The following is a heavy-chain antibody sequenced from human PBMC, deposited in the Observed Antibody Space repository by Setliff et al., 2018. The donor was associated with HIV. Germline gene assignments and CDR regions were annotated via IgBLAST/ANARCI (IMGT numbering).Heavy chain of an antibody. CDR1: GDSVSTGNSF. J-gene: IGHJ5*02. V-gene: IGHV4-39*01. CDR2: FSYNGGR. D-gene: IGHD2-15*01. CDR3: VKHVDSDFSGDPDWFDP. Sequence: SETLSLTCTVSGDSVSTGNSFWGWIRQPPGKGLEWIGSFSYNGGRRYTPSLKSRVTISADMSKNQFSLNLNSVTAADTAVYYCVKHVDSDFSGDPDWFDPWGQGIPVTVSS.